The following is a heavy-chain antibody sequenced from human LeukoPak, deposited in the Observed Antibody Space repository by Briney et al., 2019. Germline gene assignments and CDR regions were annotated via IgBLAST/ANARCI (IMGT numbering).Heavy chain of an antibody. CDR3: AREADCSGTSCYSQFLDY. CDR1: GYTFTGYY. D-gene: IGHD2-2*01. Sequence: ASVKVSCKAFGYTFTGYYMHWVRQAPGQGLEWMGWINPNSGGTNYAQKFQGRVTMTRDTSINTAYMDLSRLRSNDTAVYYCAREADCSGTSCYSQFLDYWGQGTLVTVSS. V-gene: IGHV1-2*02. J-gene: IGHJ4*02. CDR2: INPNSGGT.